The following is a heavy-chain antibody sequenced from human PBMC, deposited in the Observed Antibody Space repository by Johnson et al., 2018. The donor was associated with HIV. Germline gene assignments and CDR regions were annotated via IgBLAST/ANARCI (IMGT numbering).Heavy chain of an antibody. V-gene: IGHV3-30*04. CDR2: ISYDGSIK. CDR1: GFAFRSYA. Sequence: QVQLVESGGGVVQPGRSLRLSCAASGFAFRSYAMHWVRQAPGKGLEWVAVISYDGSIKYYADSVKGRFTISRDNSKSMLYLQMNSLRAEDTAVYYCARPSGVTTLTTTPWAFDIWGQGTMVTVSS. D-gene: IGHD4-17*01. J-gene: IGHJ3*02. CDR3: ARPSGVTTLTTTPWAFDI.